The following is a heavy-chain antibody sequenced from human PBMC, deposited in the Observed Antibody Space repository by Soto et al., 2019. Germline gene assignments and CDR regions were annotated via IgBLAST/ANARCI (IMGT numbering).Heavy chain of an antibody. Sequence: QVQLQESGPGLVKPSQTLSLTCTVSGGSISSGDYYWSWIRQPPGKGLEWIGYIYYSGSTYYKSSLKSRVIISIDTSKNQFSLKLSSMTAADTSVYYCARKGWPDVFDIWGQGAMVTVSS. V-gene: IGHV4-30-4*01. CDR1: GGSISSGDYY. J-gene: IGHJ3*02. CDR3: ARKGWPDVFDI. CDR2: IYYSGST.